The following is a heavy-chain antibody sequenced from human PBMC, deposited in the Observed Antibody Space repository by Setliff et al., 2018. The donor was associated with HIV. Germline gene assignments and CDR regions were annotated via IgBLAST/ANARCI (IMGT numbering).Heavy chain of an antibody. CDR3: ARALYTNLAHFDY. D-gene: IGHD2-2*02. J-gene: IGHJ4*02. V-gene: IGHV1-46*01. Sequence: ASVKVSCKASGYTLTSNYMHWVRQAPGQGLEWMGIVNPSDGSTIYAQKFQGRVTMTRDTSTSTVYMDLSSLGSEDTAVYYCARALYTNLAHFDYWGQGTLVTVSS. CDR1: GYTLTSNY. CDR2: VNPSDGST.